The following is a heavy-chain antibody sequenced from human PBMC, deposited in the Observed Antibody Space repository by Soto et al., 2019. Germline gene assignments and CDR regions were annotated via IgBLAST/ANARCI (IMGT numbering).Heavy chain of an antibody. CDR2: ISWNSGSI. V-gene: IGHV3-9*01. J-gene: IGHJ3*02. D-gene: IGHD3-3*01. CDR1: GFTFDDYA. Sequence: PGGSLRLSCAASGFTFDDYAMHWVRQAPGKGLEWVSGISWNSGSIGYADSVKGRFTISRDNAKNSLYLQMNSLRAEDTALYYCAKDYYDFWSGSLQTNAFDIWGQGTMVTVSS. CDR3: AKDYYDFWSGSLQTNAFDI.